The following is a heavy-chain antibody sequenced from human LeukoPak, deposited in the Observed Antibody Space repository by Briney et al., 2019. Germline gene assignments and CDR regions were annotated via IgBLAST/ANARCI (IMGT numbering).Heavy chain of an antibody. CDR3: AKDYDFWSGEHPTEFDY. D-gene: IGHD3-3*01. V-gene: IGHV3-30*18. CDR2: ISYDGSNK. Sequence: PGRSLRLSCAASGFTFSSYGMHWVRQAPGKGLEWVAVISYDGSNKYYADSVKGRFTISRDNSKNTLYLQMNSLRAEDTAVYYCAKDYDFWSGEHPTEFDYWGQGTLVTVSS. J-gene: IGHJ4*02. CDR1: GFTFSSYG.